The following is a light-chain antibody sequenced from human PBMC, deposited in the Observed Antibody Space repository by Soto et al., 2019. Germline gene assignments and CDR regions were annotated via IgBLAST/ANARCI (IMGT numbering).Light chain of an antibody. Sequence: IVLTQSPGTLSLSPGETATLSCRASQTVSSTYLAWYQHKPGRAPRLPIDGAYSRAAGIPDRFSGSGSGTDFTLTISRLEPEDLAVYYCQQYDYLVTFGQGTKVDIK. CDR1: QTVSSTY. CDR3: QQYDYLVT. V-gene: IGKV3-20*01. CDR2: GAY. J-gene: IGKJ1*01.